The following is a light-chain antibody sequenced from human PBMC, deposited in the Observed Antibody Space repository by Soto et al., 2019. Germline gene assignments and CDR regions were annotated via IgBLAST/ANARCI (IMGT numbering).Light chain of an antibody. CDR3: QHYNNWPT. Sequence: EIVLTQSPGTLSLSPGERATLSCRASQSVSSSYLAWYQQKPGQAPRLLIYGASSRATGIPDRFSGGGSGTYFTLTISRLEPEDFAVYYCQHYNNWPTFGQGTKVDIK. J-gene: IGKJ1*01. CDR1: QSVSSSY. V-gene: IGKV3-20*01. CDR2: GAS.